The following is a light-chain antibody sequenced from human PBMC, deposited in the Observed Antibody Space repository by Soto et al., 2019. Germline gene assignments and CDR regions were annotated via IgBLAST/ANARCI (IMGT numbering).Light chain of an antibody. Sequence: EIVLTQSPATLSLSPGERATLSCRASQSVGTYLAWYQQKPGQAPRLLIYDASNRATGIPARFSGSGSGTDFTLTISSLEPEDFAVYYCQQRSNWPIFTFGPGTKVDSK. CDR3: QQRSNWPIFT. V-gene: IGKV3-11*01. J-gene: IGKJ3*01. CDR1: QSVGTY. CDR2: DAS.